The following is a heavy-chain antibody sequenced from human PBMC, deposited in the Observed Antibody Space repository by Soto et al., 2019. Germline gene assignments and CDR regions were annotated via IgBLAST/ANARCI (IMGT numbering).Heavy chain of an antibody. CDR2: ISGSGGRT. J-gene: IGHJ4*02. Sequence: GGSLRLSCAASGFTFSSYAMSWVRQAQGKGLEWVAAISGSGGRTYYADTVKGRFTISRDNSKNTLYLQMNSLRAEDTAVYYCAKHMGDGTGGEQFDYWGQGTLVTVSS. CDR1: GFTFSSYA. CDR3: AKHMGDGTGGEQFDY. D-gene: IGHD3-16*01. V-gene: IGHV3-23*01.